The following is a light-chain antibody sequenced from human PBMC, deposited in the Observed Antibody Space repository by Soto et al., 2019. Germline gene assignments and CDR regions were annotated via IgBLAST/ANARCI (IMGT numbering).Light chain of an antibody. Sequence: QSALTQPRSVSGSPGQSVTISCTGTSSDVGGYNCVSWYQQHPGKAPQLMIYDVTQRPSGVPDRFSGSKSGNTASQTISGLQAEDEADYYCCSHSASYTFVFGTGTKVTVL. J-gene: IGLJ1*01. V-gene: IGLV2-11*01. CDR2: DVT. CDR3: CSHSASYTFV. CDR1: SSDVGGYNC.